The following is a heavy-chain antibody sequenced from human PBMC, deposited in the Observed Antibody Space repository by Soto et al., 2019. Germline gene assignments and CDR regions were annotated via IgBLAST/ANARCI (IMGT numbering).Heavy chain of an antibody. CDR3: TTEYYDFWSGYYHFFGGKDNYGMDV. Sequence: PGGSLRLSCAASGFTFSNAWMNWVRQAPGKGLEWVGRIKSKTDGGTTDYAAPVKGRFTISRDDSKNTLYLQMNSLKTEDTAVYYCTTEYYDFWSGYYHFFGGKDNYGMDVWGQGTTVTVSS. D-gene: IGHD3-3*01. CDR1: GFTFSNAW. V-gene: IGHV3-15*07. CDR2: IKSKTDGGTT. J-gene: IGHJ6*02.